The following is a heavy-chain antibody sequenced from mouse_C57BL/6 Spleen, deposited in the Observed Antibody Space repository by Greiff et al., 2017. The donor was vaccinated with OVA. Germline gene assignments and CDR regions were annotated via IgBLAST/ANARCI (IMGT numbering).Heavy chain of an antibody. CDR3: ARSGYDYDERSDY. Sequence: EVQLQQSGPELVKPGASVKISCKASGYTFTDYYMNWVKQSHGKSLEWIGDINPNNGGTSYNQKFKGKATLTVDKSSSTAYMELRSLTSEDSAVYYCARSGYDYDERSDYWGQGTTLTVSS. CDR1: GYTFTDYY. D-gene: IGHD2-4*01. CDR2: INPNNGGT. V-gene: IGHV1-26*01. J-gene: IGHJ2*01.